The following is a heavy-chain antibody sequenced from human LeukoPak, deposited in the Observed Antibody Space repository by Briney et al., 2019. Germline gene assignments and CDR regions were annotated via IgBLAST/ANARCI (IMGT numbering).Heavy chain of an antibody. D-gene: IGHD3-9*01. CDR2: ISAYNGNT. Sequence: RGASVKVSCTASGYTFTSYGISWVRQAPGQGLEWMGWISAYNGNTNYAQKLQGRVTMTTDTSTSTAYMELRSLRSDDTAVYYCARDLDYDILTGNMYYFDYWGQGTLVTVSS. CDR3: ARDLDYDILTGNMYYFDY. J-gene: IGHJ4*02. CDR1: GYTFTSYG. V-gene: IGHV1-18*01.